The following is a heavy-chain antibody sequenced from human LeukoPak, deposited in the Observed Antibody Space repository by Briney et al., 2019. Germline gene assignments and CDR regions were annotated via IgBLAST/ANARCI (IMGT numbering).Heavy chain of an antibody. J-gene: IGHJ4*02. V-gene: IGHV3-15*01. CDR2: IKSKTDGGTT. Sequence: GGSLRLFCAASGFTFSNAWMSWVRQAPGKGLERVGRIKSKTDGGTTDYAAPVKGRFTISRDDSKNTLYLQMNSLKTEDTAVYYCTTEPGYCSSTSCYTGSKNADYWGQGTLVTVSS. CDR3: TTEPGYCSSTSCYTGSKNADY. D-gene: IGHD2-2*02. CDR1: GFTFSNAW.